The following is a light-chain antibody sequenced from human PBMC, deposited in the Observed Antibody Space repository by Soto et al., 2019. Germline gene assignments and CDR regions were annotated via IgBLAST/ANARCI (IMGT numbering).Light chain of an antibody. J-gene: IGKJ1*01. V-gene: IGKV3-20*01. CDR1: QSVSSSY. Sequence: EAVXPRSPAILPLSAGLGAPLSSGAGQSVSSSYLAWYQQKPGQAPRLLIYGASSRATGIPDRFSGSGSGTEFTLTISSLQPEDFATYYCQQNAITPPWTFGQGTKVDI. CDR3: QQNAITPPWT. CDR2: GAS.